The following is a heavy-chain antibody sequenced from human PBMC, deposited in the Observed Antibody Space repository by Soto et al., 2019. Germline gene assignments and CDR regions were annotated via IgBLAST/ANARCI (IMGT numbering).Heavy chain of an antibody. V-gene: IGHV3-53*02. CDR1: GFNITNNY. Sequence: EVQLVETGGGLIQPGGSLRLSCAASGFNITNNYMSWVRQAPGKGLEWVSFIYSGGSTYYADSVNGRFSISRDISKNTLFLQMNSLRAEDTAVYYCARSYDSSGYYPGSFDYWGQGTLVTVSS. CDR3: ARSYDSSGYYPGSFDY. CDR2: IYSGGST. D-gene: IGHD3-22*01. J-gene: IGHJ4*02.